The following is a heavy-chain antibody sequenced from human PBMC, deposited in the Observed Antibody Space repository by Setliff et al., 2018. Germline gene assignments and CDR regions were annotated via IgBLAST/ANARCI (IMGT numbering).Heavy chain of an antibody. Sequence: SETLSLTCTVSGGSISSSSYYWGWIRQPPGKGLEWVGSIYYSGSTYYNPSLKSRVTISVDTSKNQFSLKLSSVTAADTAVYYCARGGKILEWLYAHDYWGQGTLVTVSS. V-gene: IGHV4-39*07. D-gene: IGHD3-3*01. CDR3: ARGGKILEWLYAHDY. CDR1: GGSISSSSYY. CDR2: IYYSGST. J-gene: IGHJ4*02.